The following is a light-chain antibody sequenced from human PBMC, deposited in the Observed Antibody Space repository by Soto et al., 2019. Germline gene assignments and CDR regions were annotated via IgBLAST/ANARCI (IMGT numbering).Light chain of an antibody. CDR1: QSISSW. J-gene: IGKJ5*01. CDR2: DAS. CDR3: QQYNSYSIT. Sequence: DIQMTQSPSTLSASVGDRVTITCRASQSISSWLAWYQQKPGKAPNLLIYDASSLESGVPSRFSGSGSGTEFTLTISSLQPDEFATYYCQQYNSYSITFGQGTRLEIK. V-gene: IGKV1-5*01.